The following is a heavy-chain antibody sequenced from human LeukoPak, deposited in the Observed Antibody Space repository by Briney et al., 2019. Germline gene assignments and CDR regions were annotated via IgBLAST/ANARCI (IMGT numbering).Heavy chain of an antibody. D-gene: IGHD2/OR15-2a*01. J-gene: IGHJ4*02. CDR2: IFYSGST. Sequence: SETLSLTCTVSGGSISSYYWSWIRQPPGKGLEWIGYIFYSGSTYYNPSLKSRVTMSVDTSKNQFSLKLSSVTAADTAVYYCASISIAKNYWGQGTLVTVSS. CDR3: ASISIAKNY. CDR1: GGSISSYY. V-gene: IGHV4-59*08.